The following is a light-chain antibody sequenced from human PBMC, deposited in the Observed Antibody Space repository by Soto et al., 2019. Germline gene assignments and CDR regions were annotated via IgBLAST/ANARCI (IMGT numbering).Light chain of an antibody. J-gene: IGKJ3*01. Sequence: RASQSISSYLNWYQQKPGKAPKLLIYAASSLQSGIPERFSGSGSGTDFTLTISRLEPEDFAVYYCQQYGRSPLTFGPGTKVDI. CDR1: QSISSY. V-gene: IGKV1-39*02. CDR3: QQYGRSPLT. CDR2: AAS.